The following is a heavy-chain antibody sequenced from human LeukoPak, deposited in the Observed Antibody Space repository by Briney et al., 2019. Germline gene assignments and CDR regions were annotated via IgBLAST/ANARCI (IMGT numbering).Heavy chain of an antibody. CDR1: GFTFSNYA. J-gene: IGHJ5*01. D-gene: IGHD2-2*01. CDR2: ISYDGSNK. CDR3: AREDIVVVPGDS. Sequence: PGGSLRLSCAASGFTFSNYAMHWVRQAPGKGLEWVAVISYDGSNKYFADSVKGRFTISRDNSKNTLYLQMNSLRAADTAVYYCAREDIVVVPGDSWGQGTLVTVSS. V-gene: IGHV3-30-3*01.